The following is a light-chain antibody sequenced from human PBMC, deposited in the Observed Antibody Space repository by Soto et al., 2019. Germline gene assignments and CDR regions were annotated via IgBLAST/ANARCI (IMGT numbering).Light chain of an antibody. CDR3: QQLYSHPLT. J-gene: IGKJ4*01. CDR1: QSISSW. Sequence: IQMTQSPSTLSASVGDRVTITCRASQSISSWLAWYQQKPGKAPKLLIYDASSLESGVPSRFSGSGYGTDFSLTISNLQPEDFATYYCQQLYSHPLTFGGGTKVDIK. CDR2: DAS. V-gene: IGKV1-5*01.